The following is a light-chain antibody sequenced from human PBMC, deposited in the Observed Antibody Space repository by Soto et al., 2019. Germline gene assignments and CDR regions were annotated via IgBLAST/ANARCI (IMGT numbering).Light chain of an antibody. CDR1: QSVSSSY. CDR3: QHYNSYSEA. V-gene: IGKV3D-7*01. J-gene: IGKJ1*01. CDR2: GAS. Sequence: PGERVTLSCRASQSVSSSYLTWYQQKPGQAPRPLIYGASTRATSIPARFSGSGSGTDFTLTISSLQPEDFATYYCQHYNSYSEAFGQGTKVDIK.